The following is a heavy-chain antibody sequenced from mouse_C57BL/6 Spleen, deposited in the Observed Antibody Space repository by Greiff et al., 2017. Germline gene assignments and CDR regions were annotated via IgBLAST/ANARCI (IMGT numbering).Heavy chain of an antibody. CDR2: IYPGSGST. D-gene: IGHD2-1*01. Sequence: QVQLQQPGAELVKPGASVKMSCKASGYTFTSYWITWVKQRPGQGLEWIGDIYPGSGSTNYNEKFKSKATLTVDTSSSTAYMQLSSLTSEDSAVXYCARSGVYGNYLAWFAYWGQGTLVTVSA. CDR3: ARSGVYGNYLAWFAY. V-gene: IGHV1-55*01. CDR1: GYTFTSYW. J-gene: IGHJ3*01.